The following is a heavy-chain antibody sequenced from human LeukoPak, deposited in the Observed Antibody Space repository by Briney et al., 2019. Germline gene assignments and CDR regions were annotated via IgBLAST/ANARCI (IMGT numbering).Heavy chain of an antibody. CDR2: ISAYNGNT. CDR1: GYTFTSYV. Sequence: GASVKVSCKASGYTFTSYVIRWVRQATGQGLAWVGRISAYNGNTNYARKLQGRVTMTTDTSTSTAYLELRSLRSDDTAVYYCARDSSSWYVGLYNWFDAWGEGTLVTVSS. CDR3: ARDSSSWYVGLYNWFDA. J-gene: IGHJ5*02. V-gene: IGHV1-18*04. D-gene: IGHD6-13*01.